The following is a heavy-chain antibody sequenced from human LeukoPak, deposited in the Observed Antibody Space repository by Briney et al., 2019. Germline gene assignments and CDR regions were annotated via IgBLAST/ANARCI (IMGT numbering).Heavy chain of an antibody. CDR3: ARIGYCSSTSCEGDY. J-gene: IGHJ4*02. D-gene: IGHD2-2*01. Sequence: SETLSLTCAVYGGSFSGYYWSWIRQPPGKGLEWIGEINHSGSTNYNPSLKSRVTISVDTSKNQFSLKPSSVTAADTAVYYCARIGYCSSTSCEGDYWGQGTLVTVSS. CDR2: INHSGST. CDR1: GGSFSGYY. V-gene: IGHV4-34*01.